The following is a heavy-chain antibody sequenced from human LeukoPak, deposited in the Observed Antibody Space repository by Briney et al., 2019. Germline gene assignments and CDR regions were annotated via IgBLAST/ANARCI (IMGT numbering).Heavy chain of an antibody. D-gene: IGHD6-19*01. J-gene: IGHJ6*03. V-gene: IGHV5-51*01. CDR3: ARRTYSSGWPYYYHYMDV. Sequence: GESLKISCKGSGYSFTNYWIGWVRQMPGKGLEWMGIIYPGDSDTRYSPSFQGQVTISADKSISTAYLQWSSLKASDTAMYYCARRTYSSGWPYYYHYMDVWGKGTTVTVSS. CDR1: GYSFTNYW. CDR2: IYPGDSDT.